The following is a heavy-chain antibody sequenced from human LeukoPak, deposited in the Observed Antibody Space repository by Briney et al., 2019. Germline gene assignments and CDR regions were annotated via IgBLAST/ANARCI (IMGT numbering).Heavy chain of an antibody. J-gene: IGHJ6*03. D-gene: IGHD5-18*01. CDR3: ARAPDTAMGPYYYYYMDV. CDR1: GYTFTSYG. Sequence: ASVKVSCKASGYTFTSYGISWVRQAPGQGLEWIGWISAYNGNTNYAQKLQGRVTMTTDTSTSTAYMELRSLRSDDTAVYYCARAPDTAMGPYYYYYMDVWGKGTTVTVSS. CDR2: ISAYNGNT. V-gene: IGHV1-18*01.